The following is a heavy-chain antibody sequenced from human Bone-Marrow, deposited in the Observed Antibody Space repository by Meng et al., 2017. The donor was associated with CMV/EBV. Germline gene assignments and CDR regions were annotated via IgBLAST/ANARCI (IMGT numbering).Heavy chain of an antibody. CDR2: ISAYNGNT. V-gene: IGHV1-18*01. J-gene: IGHJ5*02. D-gene: IGHD2-8*01. Sequence: ASVKVSCKASGYTFTSYGISWVRQAPGQGLEWMGWISAYNGNTNYAQKLQGRVTMTTDTSTSTAYMELRSLRSDDTAVYYCARDLEKDEVSNWFDPWGQGTLVTVSS. CDR3: ARDLEKDEVSNWFDP. CDR1: GYTFTSYG.